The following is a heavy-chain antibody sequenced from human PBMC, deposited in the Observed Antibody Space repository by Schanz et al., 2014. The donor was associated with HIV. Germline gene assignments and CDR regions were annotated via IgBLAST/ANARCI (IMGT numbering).Heavy chain of an antibody. Sequence: QVQLVQSGAEVKKPGSSVKVSCKTFGGAFRIYAMSWVRQAPGQGPEWVGWISLYSGDTNYAQKFQGRVTMTTDISTSTAYMELRSLRSDDTAVYYCARAAFSSEYYYGMDVWGQGTTVTVSS. CDR2: ISLYSGDT. CDR1: GGAFRIYA. J-gene: IGHJ6*02. D-gene: IGHD3-3*02. CDR3: ARAAFSSEYYYGMDV. V-gene: IGHV1-18*01.